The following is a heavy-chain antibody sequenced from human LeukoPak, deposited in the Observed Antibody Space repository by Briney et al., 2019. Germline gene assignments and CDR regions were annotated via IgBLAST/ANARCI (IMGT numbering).Heavy chain of an antibody. CDR1: GGSISSYY. D-gene: IGHD6-13*01. Sequence: SETLSLTCTVSGGSISSYYWSWIRQPPGKGLEWIGYIYYSGSTNYNPSLKSRVTISVDTSKNQFSLKLSSVTAADTAVYYCARDGAAGTDPWGQGTLVTVSS. CDR2: IYYSGST. V-gene: IGHV4-59*01. CDR3: ARDGAAGTDP. J-gene: IGHJ5*02.